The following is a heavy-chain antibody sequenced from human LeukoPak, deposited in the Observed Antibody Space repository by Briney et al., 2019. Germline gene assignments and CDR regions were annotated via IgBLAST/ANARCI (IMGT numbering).Heavy chain of an antibody. CDR3: ARGQYSSGWDDNAFDI. CDR2: MNPNSGNT. CDR1: GYTFTSYD. D-gene: IGHD6-19*01. Sequence: ASVKVSCKASGYTFTSYDINWVRQATGQGLEWMGWMNPNSGNTGYAQKFQGGVTMTRNTSISAAYMELSSLRSEDTAVYYCARGQYSSGWDDNAFDIWGQGTMVTVSS. J-gene: IGHJ3*02. V-gene: IGHV1-8*01.